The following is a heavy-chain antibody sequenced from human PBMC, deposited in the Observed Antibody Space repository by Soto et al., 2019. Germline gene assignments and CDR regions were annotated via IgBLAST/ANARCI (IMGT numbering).Heavy chain of an antibody. Sequence: QLQLQESGSGLVKPSQTLSLTCAVSGGSISSGGYSWSWIRQPPGKGLEWIGYIYHSGSTYYNTSPRCGVTILVDRSKNQFSLKLSSVFAADTAGYYCARGEVVAVGYWGQGTLVSVSS. CDR3: ARGEVVAVGY. D-gene: IGHD2-21*01. J-gene: IGHJ4*02. CDR1: GGSISSGGYS. CDR2: IYHSGST. V-gene: IGHV4-30-2*01.